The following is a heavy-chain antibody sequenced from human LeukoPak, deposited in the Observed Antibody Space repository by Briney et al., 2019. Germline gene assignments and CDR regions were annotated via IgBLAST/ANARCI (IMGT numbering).Heavy chain of an antibody. D-gene: IGHD1-26*01. J-gene: IGHJ4*02. CDR3: AREASGSMDY. CDR1: GYSISSGYY. Sequence: SETLSLTCTVSGYSISSGYYWGWIRPPPGKGLEWIGTTHHSGTTYYNPSLKSRVTISVDTSKNQFSLKLSSVTAADTAVYYCAREASGSMDYWGQGTLVTVSS. CDR2: THHSGTT. V-gene: IGHV4-38-2*02.